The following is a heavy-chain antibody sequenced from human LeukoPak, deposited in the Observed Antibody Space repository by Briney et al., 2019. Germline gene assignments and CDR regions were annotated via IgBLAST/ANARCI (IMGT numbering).Heavy chain of an antibody. CDR2: IYQSGSGSS. D-gene: IGHD3-3*01. Sequence: SETLSLTCSVSGGSIISTNYYWGWIRQPPGKGLEWIGSIYQSGSGSSYYNPSLKSRVTISGDTSRNHFFLRLSSVTAADTAVYYCASTLRFLPYRRFDYWGQGTLVTVPS. CDR1: GGSIISTNYY. J-gene: IGHJ4*02. V-gene: IGHV4-39*02. CDR3: ASTLRFLPYRRFDY.